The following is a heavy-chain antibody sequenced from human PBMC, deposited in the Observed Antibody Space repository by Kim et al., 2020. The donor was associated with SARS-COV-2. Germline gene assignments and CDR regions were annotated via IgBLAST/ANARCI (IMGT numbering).Heavy chain of an antibody. CDR2: IVVGSGNT. CDR3: AAVGGSSWPNPLFSYCGMDV. CDR1: GFTFTSSA. Sequence: SVKVSCKASGFTFTSSAVQRVRQARGQRLEWIGWIVVGSGNTNYAQKFQERVTITRDMSTSTAYMELSSQRSEDTAVYYCAAVGGSSWPNPLFSYCGMDVWGQGTTVTFSS. V-gene: IGHV1-58*01. D-gene: IGHD6-13*01. J-gene: IGHJ6*02.